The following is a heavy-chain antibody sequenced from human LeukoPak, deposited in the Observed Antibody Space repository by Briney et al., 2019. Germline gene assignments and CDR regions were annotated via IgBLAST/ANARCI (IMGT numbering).Heavy chain of an antibody. V-gene: IGHV4-30-4*08. CDR1: GGSISCGDYY. CDR2: IYYSGST. Sequence: SQTLSLTCTVSGGSISCGDYYWSWIRQPPGKGLEWIGYIYYSGSTYYNPSLKSRVTISVDTSKNQFSLKLSSVTAADTAVYYCARDRARYDSSGYYLDYWGQGTLVTVSS. J-gene: IGHJ4*02. D-gene: IGHD3-22*01. CDR3: ARDRARYDSSGYYLDY.